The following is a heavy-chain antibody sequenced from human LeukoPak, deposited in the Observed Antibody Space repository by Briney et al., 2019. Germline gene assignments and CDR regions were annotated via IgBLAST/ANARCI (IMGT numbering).Heavy chain of an antibody. CDR3: ARDWNWGFDY. V-gene: IGHV3-48*01. CDR1: GFTFSSYS. J-gene: IGHJ4*02. D-gene: IGHD7-27*01. CDR2: ISSSSSFM. Sequence: PPGGSLRLSRAASGFTFSSYSMNWVRQAPGKGLEWVSYISSSSSFMYYADSVKGRFTISRDYAKNSLYLQMNSLRAEDTAVYFCARDWNWGFDYWGQGTLVTVSS.